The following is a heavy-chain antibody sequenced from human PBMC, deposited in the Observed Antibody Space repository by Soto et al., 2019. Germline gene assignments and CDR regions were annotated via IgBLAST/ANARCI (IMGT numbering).Heavy chain of an antibody. V-gene: IGHV3-23*01. CDR2: INNNGANR. CDR1: RFTFSSSA. CDR3: AKIPITTRLAVDV. Sequence: EVQLLESGGGLGQPGGSLRLSCAASRFTFSSSAMSWVRQAPGKGLGWVSGINNNGANRYYADSVKGRFTISRDNSKNKLDLQMNSLSAEYTAVYYCAKIPITTRLAVDVCGQGNTVTVP. D-gene: IGHD1-1*01. J-gene: IGHJ6*02.